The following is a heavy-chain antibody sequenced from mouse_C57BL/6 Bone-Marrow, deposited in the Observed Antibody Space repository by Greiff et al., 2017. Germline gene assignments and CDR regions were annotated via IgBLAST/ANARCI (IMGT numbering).Heavy chain of an antibody. CDR3: ARRDDYLLFAY. CDR2: INPSSGYT. CDR1: GYTFISYW. J-gene: IGHJ3*01. Sequence: QVQLKQSGAELAKPGASVKRSCKASGYTFISYWMHWGKKRPGQGLEWIGYINPSSGYTKYNQKFKDKATLTADKSSSTAYMQLSSLTYEDSAVYYCARRDDYLLFAYWGQATLVTVSA. V-gene: IGHV1-7*01. D-gene: IGHD2-4*01.